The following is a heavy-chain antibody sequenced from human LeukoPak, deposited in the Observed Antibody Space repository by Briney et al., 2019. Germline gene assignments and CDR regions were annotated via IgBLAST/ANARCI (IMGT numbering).Heavy chain of an antibody. CDR1: EVTFSTYT. V-gene: IGHV3-21*06. CDR3: AGLRRAYYYYMDV. Sequence: GGSLRLSCADSEVTFSTYTMTWVRQAPGKGLEWVSSISGSGNYIYYADSLKGRFTISRDNANNLLFLQMSSLRAEDTAVYFCAGLRRAYYYYMDVWGKGTTVTVSS. J-gene: IGHJ6*03. CDR2: ISGSGNYI.